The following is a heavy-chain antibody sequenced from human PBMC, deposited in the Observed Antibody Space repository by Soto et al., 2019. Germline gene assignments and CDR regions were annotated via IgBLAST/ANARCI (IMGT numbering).Heavy chain of an antibody. J-gene: IGHJ4*02. V-gene: IGHV3-30*18. D-gene: IGHD6-6*01. CDR2: ISYDVSNK. CDR3: AKDRVKYSSSSLDY. Sequence: SLRLSCAASGFTVSSYGMHWVRQAPGKGLGWVAVISYDVSNKYYADSVKGRFTISRDNSKNTLYLQMNSLRDEDTAVYYCAKDRVKYSSSSLDYWGQGILVTVSS. CDR1: GFTVSSYG.